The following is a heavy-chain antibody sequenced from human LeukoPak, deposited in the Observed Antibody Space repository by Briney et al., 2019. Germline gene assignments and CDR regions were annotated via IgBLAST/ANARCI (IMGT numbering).Heavy chain of an antibody. Sequence: GGVLRLSCAASGFTFSSYWMSWVRQAPGKGLEWVANIKQDGSEKYYVDSVKGRFTISRDNAKNSLYLQMNSLRVEDTAVYYCARGRGGAYYFDYWGQGTLVTVSS. V-gene: IGHV3-7*01. CDR2: IKQDGSEK. CDR1: GFTFSSYW. CDR3: ARGRGGAYYFDY. J-gene: IGHJ4*02.